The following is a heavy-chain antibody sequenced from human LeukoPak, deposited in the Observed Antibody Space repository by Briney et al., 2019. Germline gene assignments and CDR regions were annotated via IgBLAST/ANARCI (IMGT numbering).Heavy chain of an antibody. CDR2: IYPGDSDT. J-gene: IGHJ5*02. CDR1: GYSFTSYW. Sequence: GESLQISCKGSGYSFTSYWIGWVRQMPGKGLEWMGIIYPGDSDTRYSPSFQGQVTISADKSISTAYLQWSSLKASDTAMYYCARAITIFGVATFNWFDPWGQGTLVTVSS. V-gene: IGHV5-51*01. D-gene: IGHD3-3*01. CDR3: ARAITIFGVATFNWFDP.